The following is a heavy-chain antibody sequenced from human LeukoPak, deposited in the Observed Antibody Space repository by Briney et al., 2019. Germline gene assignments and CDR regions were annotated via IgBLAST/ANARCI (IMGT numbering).Heavy chain of an antibody. J-gene: IGHJ4*02. CDR2: IYPGDSDT. CDR1: GYSFTNYW. V-gene: IGHV5-51*01. Sequence: ESLKISCQGSGYSFTNYWIGWVRQMPWKGLEWMGIIYPGDSDTRYSPSFQGQVTISADKSISTAYLQWSSLKASDTAMYYCARGLPGYCRSSSCSTFDYWGQGTLVTVSS. D-gene: IGHD2-2*03. CDR3: ARGLPGYCRSSSCSTFDY.